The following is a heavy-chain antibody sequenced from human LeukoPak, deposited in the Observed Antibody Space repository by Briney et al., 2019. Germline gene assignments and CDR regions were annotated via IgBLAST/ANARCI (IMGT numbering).Heavy chain of an antibody. Sequence: ASVKVSCKASGYTFTSYAMNWVRQAPGQGLEWMGWINTNTGNPTYAQGFTGRFVFSLDTSVSTAYLQISSLKAEDTAVYYCARAHDSSGYYLYYFDYWGQGTLVTVSS. J-gene: IGHJ4*02. V-gene: IGHV7-4-1*02. CDR3: ARAHDSSGYYLYYFDY. D-gene: IGHD3-22*01. CDR2: INTNTGNP. CDR1: GYTFTSYA.